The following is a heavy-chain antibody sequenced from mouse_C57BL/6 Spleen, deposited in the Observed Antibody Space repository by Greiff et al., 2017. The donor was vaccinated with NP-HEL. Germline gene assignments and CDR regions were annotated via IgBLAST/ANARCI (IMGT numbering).Heavy chain of an antibody. D-gene: IGHD2-5*01. V-gene: IGHV1-76*01. J-gene: IGHJ4*01. Sequence: QVQLQQSGAELVRPGASVKLSCKASGYTFTDYYINWVKQRPGQGLEWIARIYPGSGNTYYNEKFKGKATLTVDTSSSTAYMQLSSLTSEDSAVYYCASWAYYSNYYAMDYWGQGTSVTVSS. CDR3: ASWAYYSNYYAMDY. CDR1: GYTFTDYY. CDR2: IYPGSGNT.